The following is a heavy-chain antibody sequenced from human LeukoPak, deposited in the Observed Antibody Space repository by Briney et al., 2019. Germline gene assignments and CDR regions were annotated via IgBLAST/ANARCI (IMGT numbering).Heavy chain of an antibody. Sequence: ASVKVSCKASGYTFTSYGISWVRQAPGQGLEWMGGIIPIFGTANYAQKFQGRVTISTDESTSTAYMELSSLRSEDTAVYYCARGVYCSSTSCLNWFDPWGQGTLVTVSS. CDR3: ARGVYCSSTSCLNWFDP. D-gene: IGHD2-2*01. J-gene: IGHJ5*02. CDR1: GYTFTSYG. V-gene: IGHV1-69*05. CDR2: IIPIFGTA.